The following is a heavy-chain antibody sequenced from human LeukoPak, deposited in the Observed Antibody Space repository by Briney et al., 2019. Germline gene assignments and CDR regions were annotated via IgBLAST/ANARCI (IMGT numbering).Heavy chain of an antibody. Sequence: SETLSLTCTVSGGSISSYNWSWIRQPPGKGLEWMGYIYYSGSTNYNPSLKSRVKISVDTSNNQFSLKLSSVTAADTAVYYCASGSGSYSPFDYWGQGTLVTVSS. J-gene: IGHJ4*02. D-gene: IGHD1-26*01. CDR1: GGSISSYN. CDR2: IYYSGST. CDR3: ASGSGSYSPFDY. V-gene: IGHV4-59*01.